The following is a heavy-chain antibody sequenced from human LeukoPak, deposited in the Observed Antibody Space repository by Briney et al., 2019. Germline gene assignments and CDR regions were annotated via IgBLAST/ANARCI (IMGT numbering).Heavy chain of an antibody. J-gene: IGHJ4*02. CDR1: GGSISSHY. CDR2: IYYSGST. D-gene: IGHD3-10*01. CDR3: ARNYGSGSYYGY. Sequence: PSETLSLTCTVSGGSISSHYWSWIRQPPGKGLEGIGYIYYSGSTNYNPSLKSRVTISVDTSKNQFSLKLSSVTAADTGVYYCARNYGSGSYYGYWGQGTLVTVSS. V-gene: IGHV4-59*11.